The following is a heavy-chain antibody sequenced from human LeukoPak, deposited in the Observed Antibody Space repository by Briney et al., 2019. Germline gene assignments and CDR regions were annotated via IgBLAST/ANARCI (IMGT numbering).Heavy chain of an antibody. CDR1: GGAISSYY. CDR3: ARDPTDSSGYPHFDY. CDR2: IYYSGST. Sequence: SETLSLTCTVSGGAISSYYWSWIRQPPGKGLEWIGYIYYSGSTNYNPSLKSRVTISVDTSKNQFSLKLSSVTAADTAVYYCARDPTDSSGYPHFDYWGQGTLVTVSS. J-gene: IGHJ4*02. D-gene: IGHD3-22*01. V-gene: IGHV4-59*12.